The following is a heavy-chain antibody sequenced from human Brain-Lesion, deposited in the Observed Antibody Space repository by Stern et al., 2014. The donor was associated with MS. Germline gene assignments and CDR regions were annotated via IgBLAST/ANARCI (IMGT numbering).Heavy chain of an antibody. CDR1: GGSISSGDNY. Sequence: VQLVESGPGLVKPSQTLSLTCTVSGGSISSGDNYWSWIRQPPGKGPEWIGYLHYSGGTYFNPSLKSRATISADTSKNQFSLKLNSMPAADTAVYYCARVPDYGDAFFDYWGQGILVTVSS. V-gene: IGHV4-30-4*01. D-gene: IGHD4-17*01. J-gene: IGHJ4*02. CDR2: LHYSGGT. CDR3: ARVPDYGDAFFDY.